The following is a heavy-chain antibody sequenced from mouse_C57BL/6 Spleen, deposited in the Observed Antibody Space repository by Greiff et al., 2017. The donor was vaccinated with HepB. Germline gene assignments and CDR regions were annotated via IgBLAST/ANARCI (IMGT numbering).Heavy chain of an antibody. V-gene: IGHV14-4*01. J-gene: IGHJ1*03. Sequence: VQLQQSGAELVRPGASVKLSCTASGFNIKDDYMHWVKQRPEQGLEWIGWIDPENGDTEYASKFQGKATITADTSSNTAYLQLSSLTSEDTAVYYCTTAYYSKGYFDVWGTGTTVTVSS. D-gene: IGHD2-5*01. CDR3: TTAYYSKGYFDV. CDR2: IDPENGDT. CDR1: GFNIKDDY.